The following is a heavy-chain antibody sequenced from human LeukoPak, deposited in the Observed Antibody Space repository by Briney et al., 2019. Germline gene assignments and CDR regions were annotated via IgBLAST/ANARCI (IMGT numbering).Heavy chain of an antibody. CDR3: ARHMITFGGAPDVGAFDI. CDR2: MNPNSGNT. D-gene: IGHD3-16*01. V-gene: IGHV1-8*01. Sequence: ASVKVSCKASGYTFTSYDINWVRQATGQGLEWMGWMNPNSGNTGYAQKFQGRVTMTRNTSISTAYMELSRLRSDETAVYYCARHMITFGGAPDVGAFDIWGQGTMVTVSS. J-gene: IGHJ3*02. CDR1: GYTFTSYD.